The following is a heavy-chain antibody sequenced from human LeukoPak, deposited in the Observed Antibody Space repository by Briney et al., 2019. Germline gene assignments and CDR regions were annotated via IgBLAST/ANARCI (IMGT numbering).Heavy chain of an antibody. V-gene: IGHV1-2*06. CDR2: IDPKSGGS. CDR1: GYAFSGYC. J-gene: IGHJ4*02. CDR3: ARDSRVSADY. Sequence: GASVKVSCKTSGYAFSGYCIHWVRQAPGQGLEWLGRIDPKSGGSSFAHNFQGRVTMTTDTSISTVYMDLSSLRSDDTAVYYCARDSRVSADYWGQGTLVTVSS. D-gene: IGHD2-8*01.